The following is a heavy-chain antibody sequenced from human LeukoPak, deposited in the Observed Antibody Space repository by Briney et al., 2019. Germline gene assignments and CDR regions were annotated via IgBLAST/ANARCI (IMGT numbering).Heavy chain of an antibody. D-gene: IGHD3-22*01. CDR2: ISYDGSNK. CDR3: ARRGGPDSSGNVFDY. J-gene: IGHJ4*02. CDR1: GFTFSSYA. Sequence: GGSLRLSCAASGFTFSSYAMHWVRQAPGKGLEWVAVISYDGSNKYYADSVKGRFTISRDSSKNTLYLQMNSLRAEDTAVYYCARRGGPDSSGNVFDYWGQGTLVTVSS. V-gene: IGHV3-30-3*01.